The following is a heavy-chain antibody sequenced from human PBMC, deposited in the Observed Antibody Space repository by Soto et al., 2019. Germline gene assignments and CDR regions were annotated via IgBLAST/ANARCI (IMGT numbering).Heavy chain of an antibody. Sequence: EVQLLESGGGLVQPGGSLRLSGAASGFTFSTYAMSWIRQAPGKGLEWVSTINSGGTSTYYADSVKGRFTISRDNSKNTLYLQMNSLTAEDTAVYYCAKRDTSSWENCFEPWGQGTLVTVSS. CDR3: AKRDTSSWENCFEP. D-gene: IGHD6-13*01. CDR1: GFTFSTYA. V-gene: IGHV3-23*01. CDR2: INSGGTST. J-gene: IGHJ5*02.